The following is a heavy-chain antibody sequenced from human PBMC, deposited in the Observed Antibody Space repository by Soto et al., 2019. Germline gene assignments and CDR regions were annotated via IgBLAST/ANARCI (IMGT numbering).Heavy chain of an antibody. V-gene: IGHV1-8*01. J-gene: IGHJ5*02. Sequence: ASVKVSCKASGYTFTSYDINWVRQATGQGLEWMGWMNPNSGNTGYAQKFQGRVTMTRNTSISTAYLQWSSLKASDTAMYYCARQVDHMVRGATNWFDPWGQGTLVTVSS. D-gene: IGHD3-10*01. CDR2: MNPNSGNT. CDR1: GYTFTSYD. CDR3: ARQVDHMVRGATNWFDP.